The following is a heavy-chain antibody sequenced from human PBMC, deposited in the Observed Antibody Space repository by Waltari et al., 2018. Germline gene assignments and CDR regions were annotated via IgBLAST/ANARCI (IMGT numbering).Heavy chain of an antibody. D-gene: IGHD2-2*01. Sequence: QVQLVQSGAEVKKPGASVKVSCKASGYTFTSHAMHWVRQAPGQRLEWMGWINAGNGNTKYSQKFQGRVTITRVTSASTAYMELSSLRSEDTAVYYCARDLGQWGCSSTSCSLGYWGQGTLVTVSS. CDR3: ARDLGQWGCSSTSCSLGY. CDR2: INAGNGNT. J-gene: IGHJ4*02. V-gene: IGHV1-3*01. CDR1: GYTFTSHA.